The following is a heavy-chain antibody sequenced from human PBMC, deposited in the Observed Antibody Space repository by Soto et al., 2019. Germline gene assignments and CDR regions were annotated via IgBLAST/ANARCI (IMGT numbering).Heavy chain of an antibody. Sequence: EVQLLESGGGLVQPGGSLRLSCGASGFTFSNYAMGWVRQAPGKGLEWVSAISASGDIIYYGDSVKGRFTISRDNSKSTLYLQMNSLRADDTALYFSAKMAWFGDPPGGDYWGQGTLVTVSS. CDR3: AKMAWFGDPPGGDY. J-gene: IGHJ4*02. CDR2: ISASGDII. D-gene: IGHD3-10*01. CDR1: GFTFSNYA. V-gene: IGHV3-23*01.